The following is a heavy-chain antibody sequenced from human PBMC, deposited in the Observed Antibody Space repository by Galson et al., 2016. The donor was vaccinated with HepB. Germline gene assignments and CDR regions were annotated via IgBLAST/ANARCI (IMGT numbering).Heavy chain of an antibody. CDR2: IHSDSSYI. CDR1: GLPFSTYS. D-gene: IGHD3-10*01. V-gene: IGHV3-21*01. J-gene: IGHJ3*02. Sequence: SLRLSCAASGLPFSTYSMNWVRQAPGKGLEWVSYIHSDSSYIYCADSVNGRFAISRDNAKNSLSLRMNSLRAEDTAVYYCVRDSHFGAFDIWGQGTMVTVSS. CDR3: VRDSHFGAFDI.